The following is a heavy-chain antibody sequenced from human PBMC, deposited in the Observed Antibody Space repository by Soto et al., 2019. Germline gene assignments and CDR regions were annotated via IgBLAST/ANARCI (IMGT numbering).Heavy chain of an antibody. CDR3: ARRGDYWYFDL. CDR1: GDSISSYY. V-gene: IGHV4-59*01. Sequence: SETLSLTCTVSGDSISSYYWSWIRQPPGKGLEWIGFIYYSGSTNYNPSLKSRVTISVDTSKNQFSLKVSSVTAADTAVYYCARRGDYWYFDLWGRGTLVTVSS. D-gene: IGHD3-16*01. CDR2: IYYSGST. J-gene: IGHJ2*01.